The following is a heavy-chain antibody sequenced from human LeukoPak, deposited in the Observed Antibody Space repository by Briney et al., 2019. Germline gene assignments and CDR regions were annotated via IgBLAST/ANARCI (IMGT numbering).Heavy chain of an antibody. V-gene: IGHV3-21*01. J-gene: IGHJ4*02. CDR2: ISSSSSYI. CDR1: GFTFSSYS. D-gene: IGHD3/OR15-3a*01. CDR3: ARDSGFSGTQRGEY. Sequence: KTGGSLRLSCAASGFTFSSYSIHWVRQAPGKGLEWVSCISSSSSYIYYADSVKGRFTISRDNAKNSLFLQMNSLRAEDTAVYYCARDSGFSGTQRGEYWGQGTLVTVSS.